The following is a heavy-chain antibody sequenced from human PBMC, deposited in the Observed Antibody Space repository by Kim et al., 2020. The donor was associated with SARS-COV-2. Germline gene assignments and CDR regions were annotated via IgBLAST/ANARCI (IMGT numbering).Heavy chain of an antibody. CDR3: AKDLDSSGYSPDY. V-gene: IGHV3-30*02. J-gene: IGHJ4*02. D-gene: IGHD3-22*01. Sequence: YADSVKGRFTITRDKSNNTLDLQINSLRAEDTAVYYCAKDLDSSGYSPDYWGQGTLVTVSS.